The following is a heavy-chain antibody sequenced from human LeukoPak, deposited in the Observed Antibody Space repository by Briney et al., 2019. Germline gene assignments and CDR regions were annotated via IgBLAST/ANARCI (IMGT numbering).Heavy chain of an antibody. Sequence: PGGSLRLSCAASGFTFRDYYMSWMRGAPGKGLEWVSYISSSDSTIYYADAVKGRFTICRDNAKNSLYQQMNSLRAEDTAVYDCARAKGYGGYDCGYWGQGTLVTVSS. J-gene: IGHJ4*02. CDR2: ISSSDSTI. V-gene: IGHV3-11*01. CDR1: GFTFRDYY. CDR3: ARAKGYGGYDCGY. D-gene: IGHD5-12*01.